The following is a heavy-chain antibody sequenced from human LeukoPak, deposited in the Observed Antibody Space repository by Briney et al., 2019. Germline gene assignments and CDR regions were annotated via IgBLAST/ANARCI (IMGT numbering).Heavy chain of an antibody. V-gene: IGHV7-4-1*02. D-gene: IGHD2-15*01. CDR3: ARAEKGYCSGGSCYSPPYYYYYMDV. Sequence: ASVRVSCKASGYTFTSYAMNWVRQAPGQGLEWMGWINTNTGNPTYAQGFTGRFVFSLDTSVSTAYLQISSLKAEDTAVYYCARAEKGYCSGGSCYSPPYYYYYMDVWGKGTTVTVSS. CDR1: GYTFTSYA. CDR2: INTNTGNP. J-gene: IGHJ6*03.